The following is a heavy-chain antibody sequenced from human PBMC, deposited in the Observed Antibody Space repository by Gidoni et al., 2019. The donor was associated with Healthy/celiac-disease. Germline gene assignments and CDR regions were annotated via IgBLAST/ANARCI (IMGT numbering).Heavy chain of an antibody. Sequence: EVQLVESGGGLVQPGGSLRLSCAAPGFTFSSYWMHWVRQAPGKGLVWVSRINSDGSSTSYADSVKGRFTISRDNAKNTLYLQMNSLRAEDTAVYYCARGRWFGEKGVIIGGDYYYYYGMDVWGQGTTVTVSS. CDR2: INSDGSST. CDR1: GFTFSSYW. CDR3: ARGRWFGEKGVIIGGDYYYYYGMDV. V-gene: IGHV3-74*01. J-gene: IGHJ6*02. D-gene: IGHD3-10*01.